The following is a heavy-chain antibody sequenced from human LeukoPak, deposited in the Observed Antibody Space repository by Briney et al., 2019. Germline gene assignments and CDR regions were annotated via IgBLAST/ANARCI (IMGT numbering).Heavy chain of an antibody. V-gene: IGHV1-2*02. CDR1: GYTFTGYN. Sequence: GASVKVSCKASGYTFTGYNMHWVRQAPGQGLEWLGWINPNSGGTNYAQKFQGRVTFTRDTSISTAYMELSGLISEDTAVYYCARSQRGSGYKNWFDPWGQGTLVTVSS. CDR2: INPNSGGT. J-gene: IGHJ5*02. D-gene: IGHD3-22*01. CDR3: ARSQRGSGYKNWFDP.